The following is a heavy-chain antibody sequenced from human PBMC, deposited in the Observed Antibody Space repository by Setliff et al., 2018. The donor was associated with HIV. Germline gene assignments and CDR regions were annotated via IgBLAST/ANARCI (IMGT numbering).Heavy chain of an antibody. CDR1: GDSVSDYY. J-gene: IGHJ4*02. D-gene: IGHD3-16*02. CDR3: SRGTFGGVIAQYYFDY. Sequence: SETLSLTCSVSGDSVSDYYWSWIRQPPGKGLEWIGDISNFRGTNYSPSLQSRVTISMDTSKNQLSLNLSSATAADTAVYYCSRGTFGGVIAQYYFDYWGQGTLGTVSS. CDR2: ISNFRGT. V-gene: IGHV4-4*09.